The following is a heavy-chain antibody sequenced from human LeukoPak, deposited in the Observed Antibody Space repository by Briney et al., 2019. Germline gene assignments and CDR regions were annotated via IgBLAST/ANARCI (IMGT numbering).Heavy chain of an antibody. J-gene: IGHJ4*02. Sequence: SGGSLRLSCAASGFTFSSYAMHWVRQAPGKGLEWVAVISYDGSNKYYADSVKGRFTISRDNSKNTLYLQMNSLRAEDTAVYYCAKYLGYGYYDILTGPFGPVFDYWGQGTLVTVSS. CDR3: AKYLGYGYYDILTGPFGPVFDY. CDR2: ISYDGSNK. CDR1: GFTFSSYA. D-gene: IGHD3-9*01. V-gene: IGHV3-30*04.